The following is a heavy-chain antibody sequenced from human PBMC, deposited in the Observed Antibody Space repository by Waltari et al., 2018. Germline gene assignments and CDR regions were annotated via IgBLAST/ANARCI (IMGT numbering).Heavy chain of an antibody. CDR3: ATPFYNWDDPLHS. CDR1: GFTFSDHY. CDR2: IMVGDET. J-gene: IGHJ4*02. Sequence: EVQLVESGGGLVQPGGSLRLSCAASGFTFSDHYMDWVRQAPGTGVEWVSAIMVGDETYYADSVKGRFTISRDTSKDTVHLQMNGLRAEDTAVYYCATPFYNWDDPLHSWGQGTLVTVSS. D-gene: IGHD1-20*01. V-gene: IGHV3-23*04.